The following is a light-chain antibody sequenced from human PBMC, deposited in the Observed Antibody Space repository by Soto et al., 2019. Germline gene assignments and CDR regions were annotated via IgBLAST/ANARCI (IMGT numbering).Light chain of an antibody. CDR3: QQRSNWPPWT. Sequence: EIVLTQSPATLSLSPGERATLSCRASQSIGSYLAWYQQKPGQAPRPLIYDASNRATGIPARFSGSGSGTDFTLTISSLEPEDFAVYYCQQRSNWPPWTFGPGTRVEF. J-gene: IGKJ1*01. V-gene: IGKV3-11*01. CDR2: DAS. CDR1: QSIGSY.